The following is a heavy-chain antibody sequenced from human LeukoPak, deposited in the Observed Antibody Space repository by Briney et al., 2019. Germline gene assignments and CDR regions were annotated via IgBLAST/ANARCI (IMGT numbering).Heavy chain of an antibody. J-gene: IGHJ4*02. CDR2: TRYDGSNK. V-gene: IGHV3-30*02. Sequence: GGSLRLSCAASGFTLSTYEMHWVRQAPGKGLEWVAFTRYDGSNKYYADSVKGRFTVSRDNSKNTLYLQMNSLRAEDTAVYYCAKDRAYYYDSSGYYDYWGQGTLVTVSS. D-gene: IGHD3-22*01. CDR1: GFTLSTYE. CDR3: AKDRAYYYDSSGYYDY.